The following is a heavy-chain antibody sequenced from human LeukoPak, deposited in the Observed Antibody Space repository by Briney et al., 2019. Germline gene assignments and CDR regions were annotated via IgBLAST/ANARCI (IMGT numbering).Heavy chain of an antibody. D-gene: IGHD3-10*01. V-gene: IGHV3-7*01. Sequence: GGPLRLSCTASGFAFSNYWMSWVRQAPGKGLEWVANIKQDGSEKYYVDSVKGRFTISRDNAKNSLYLQMNSLRGEDTAVYYCARVNFYGSAPYGMDVWGQGTTVTVSS. CDR2: IKQDGSEK. CDR3: ARVNFYGSAPYGMDV. J-gene: IGHJ6*02. CDR1: GFAFSNYW.